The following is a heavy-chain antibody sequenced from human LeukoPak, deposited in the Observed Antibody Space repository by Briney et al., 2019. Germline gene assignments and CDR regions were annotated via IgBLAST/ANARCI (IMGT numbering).Heavy chain of an antibody. CDR3: ARYQYSSSWPVDY. D-gene: IGHD6-13*01. V-gene: IGHV4-39*01. Sequence: SETLSLTCTVSGGSISSSSYYWGWIRQPPGKGLEWIGSIYYSGSTYYNPSLKSRVTISVGTSKNQFSLKLSSVTAADTAVYYCARYQYSSSWPVDYWGQGTLVTVSS. J-gene: IGHJ4*02. CDR1: GGSISSSSYY. CDR2: IYYSGST.